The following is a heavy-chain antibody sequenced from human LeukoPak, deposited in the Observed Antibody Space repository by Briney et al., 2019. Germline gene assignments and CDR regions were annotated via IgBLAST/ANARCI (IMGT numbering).Heavy chain of an antibody. CDR1: GFTFSSYW. D-gene: IGHD5-18*01. CDR3: AREDSYAFDY. V-gene: IGHV3-7*01. Sequence: PGGSLRLSCAASGFTFSSYWMSWVRQAPGRGLQWVANIKPDGDEKYYVDSVKGRFTISRDNAKNPLYLQVNSLRAEDTAVYYCAREDSYAFDYSGQGTLVTVSS. J-gene: IGHJ4*02. CDR2: IKPDGDEK.